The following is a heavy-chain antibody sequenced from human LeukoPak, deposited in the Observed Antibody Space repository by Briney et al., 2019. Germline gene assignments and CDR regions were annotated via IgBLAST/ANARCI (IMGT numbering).Heavy chain of an antibody. V-gene: IGHV1-18*01. J-gene: IGHJ4*02. CDR3: ARGGYCSSTSCSSYFDY. D-gene: IGHD2-2*01. CDR2: ISAYNGNT. Sequence: ASVKVSCKASGYTFTSYGISWVRQAPGQGLEWMGWISAYNGNTNYAQKLQGKVTMTTDTSTSTAYMELRSLRSDDTAVYYCARGGYCSSTSCSSYFDYWGQGTLVTVSS. CDR1: GYTFTSYG.